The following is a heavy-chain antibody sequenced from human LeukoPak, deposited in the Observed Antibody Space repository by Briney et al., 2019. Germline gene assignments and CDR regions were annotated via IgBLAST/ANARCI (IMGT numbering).Heavy chain of an antibody. V-gene: IGHV3-23*01. CDR1: GFTLSSFA. Sequence: GGSLRLSCAASGFTLSSFAMSWVRQAPGKGLEWVSAISGSGDSTSYADAVKGRFTISRDNSKNTLSLQMSSLRAEDTAVYYCAKSTCSSGGGCYGGYFDSWGQGTLVTVSS. J-gene: IGHJ4*02. D-gene: IGHD2-15*01. CDR3: AKSTCSSGGGCYGGYFDS. CDR2: ISGSGDST.